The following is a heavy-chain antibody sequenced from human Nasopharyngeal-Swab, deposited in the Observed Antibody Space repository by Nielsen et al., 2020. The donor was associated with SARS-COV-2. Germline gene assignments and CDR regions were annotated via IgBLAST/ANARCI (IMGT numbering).Heavy chain of an antibody. CDR3: ARARGAFDI. CDR2: IYSGGST. J-gene: IGHJ3*02. CDR1: GFTVSSNY. Sequence: GESLKISCAASGFTVSSNYMSWVRQAPGKGLEWVLVIYSGGSTYYADSVKGRFTISRDNSKNTLYLQMNSLRAEDTAVYYCARARGAFDIWGQGTMVTVSS. V-gene: IGHV3-66*01.